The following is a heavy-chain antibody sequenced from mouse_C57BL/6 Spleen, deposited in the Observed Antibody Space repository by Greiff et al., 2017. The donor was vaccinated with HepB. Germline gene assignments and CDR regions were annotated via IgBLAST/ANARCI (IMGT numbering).Heavy chain of an antibody. CDR2: IDPSDSYT. CDR3: AGGVTKGYFDY. V-gene: IGHV1-50*01. Sequence: VQLQQPGAELVKPGASVKLSCKASGYTFTSYWMQWVKQRPGQGLEWIGEIDPSDSYTNYNQKFKGKATLTVDTSSSTAYMQLSSLTSEDSAVYYCAGGVTKGYFDYWGQGTTLTVSS. J-gene: IGHJ2*01. D-gene: IGHD2-2*01. CDR1: GYTFTSYW.